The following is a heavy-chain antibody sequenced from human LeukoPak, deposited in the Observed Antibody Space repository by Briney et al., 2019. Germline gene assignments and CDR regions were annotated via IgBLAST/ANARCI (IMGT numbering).Heavy chain of an antibody. V-gene: IGHV4-38-2*01. D-gene: IGHD6-13*01. CDR3: ARAAAGRLAWFDP. Sequence: SETLSLTRAVSGYSICRGYYWGWIRQPPGKGLEWIGLIYHSGSTYYTPSLKSRVTISVDTSKNQFSLKLSSVTAADTAVYYCARAAAGRLAWFDPWGQGTLVTVSS. CDR2: IYHSGST. CDR1: GYSICRGYY. J-gene: IGHJ5*02.